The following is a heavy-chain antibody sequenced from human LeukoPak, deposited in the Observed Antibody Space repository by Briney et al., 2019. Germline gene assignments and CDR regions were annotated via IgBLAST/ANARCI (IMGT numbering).Heavy chain of an antibody. V-gene: IGHV4-34*01. CDR1: GGSSSGYY. CDR2: INHSGST. CDR3: ARGRGTIFGASHYYMDV. Sequence: SETLSLTCAVYGGSSSGYYWSWIRQPPGKGLEWIGEINHSGSTNYNPSLKSRVTISVDTSKNQFSLKLSSVTAADTAVYYCARGRGTIFGASHYYMDVWGKGTTVTVSS. J-gene: IGHJ6*03. D-gene: IGHD3-3*01.